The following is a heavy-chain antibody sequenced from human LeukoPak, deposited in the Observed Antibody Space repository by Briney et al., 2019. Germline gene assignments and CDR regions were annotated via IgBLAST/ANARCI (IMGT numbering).Heavy chain of an antibody. J-gene: IGHJ4*02. CDR3: AKRNSGNYFDD. D-gene: IGHD1-26*01. CDR2: IWYDGGNK. V-gene: IGHV3-33*06. CDR1: GFTFSNYD. Sequence: PGGSLRLSCAASGFTFSNYDMHWVRQAPGKGLEWVAVIWYDGGNKYYADSVKGRFTLSRDNSKNTLYLQMNSLRAEDTAVYYCAKRNSGNYFDDWGQGSLVTVSS.